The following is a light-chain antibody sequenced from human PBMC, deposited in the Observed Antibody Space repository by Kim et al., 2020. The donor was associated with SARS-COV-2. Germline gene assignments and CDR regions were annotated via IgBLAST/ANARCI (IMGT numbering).Light chain of an antibody. CDR3: CSYAGSSTFGV. V-gene: IGLV2-23*02. Sequence: QSITISCTGTSSDVGSYNLVSWYQQHPGKAPKLMIYEVSKRPSGFSNRLSGSKSGNTASLTISGLQAEDEADYYCCSYAGSSTFGVFGGGTQLTVL. J-gene: IGLJ3*02. CDR1: SSDVGSYNL. CDR2: EVS.